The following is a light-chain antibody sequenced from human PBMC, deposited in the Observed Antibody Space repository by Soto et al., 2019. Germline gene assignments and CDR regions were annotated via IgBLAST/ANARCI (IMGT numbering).Light chain of an antibody. CDR3: SSYTGPGV. J-gene: IGLJ1*01. Sequence: QSVLTQPASVSGSPGQSITISCTGTSSDVGGYNYVSWYQQHPGKAPKLMIYDVSNRPSGVSNRFSGSKSGNTASLTISGLQAEDEADYYCSSYTGPGVFGTGTKVTVL. V-gene: IGLV2-14*01. CDR1: SSDVGGYNY. CDR2: DVS.